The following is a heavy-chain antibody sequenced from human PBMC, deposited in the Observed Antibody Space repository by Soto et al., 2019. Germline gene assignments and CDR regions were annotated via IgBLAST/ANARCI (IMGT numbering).Heavy chain of an antibody. CDR3: AKDRRGNYYGSGSVYFDY. CDR2: IPYDGSNK. V-gene: IGHV3-30*18. CDR1: GFTFSSYG. J-gene: IGHJ4*02. D-gene: IGHD3-10*01. Sequence: SLRLSCAASGFTFSSYGMHWVRQAPGKGLEWVAVIPYDGSNKYYADSVKGRFTISRDNSKNTLYLQMSSLRAEDTAVYYCAKDRRGNYYGSGSVYFDYCGQGPLVTVSS.